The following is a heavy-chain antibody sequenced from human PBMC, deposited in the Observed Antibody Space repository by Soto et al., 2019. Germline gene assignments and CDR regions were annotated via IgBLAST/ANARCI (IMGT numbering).Heavy chain of an antibody. J-gene: IGHJ4*02. Sequence: ASVKVSCKASGYTFTSYAMHWVRQAPGQRLEWMGWINAGNGNTKYSQKFQGRVTITRDTSASTAYMELSSLRSEDTAVYYCARSIVVVTAADSWGQGTLVTFSS. CDR1: GYTFTSYA. CDR2: INAGNGNT. V-gene: IGHV1-3*01. D-gene: IGHD2-21*02. CDR3: ARSIVVVTAADS.